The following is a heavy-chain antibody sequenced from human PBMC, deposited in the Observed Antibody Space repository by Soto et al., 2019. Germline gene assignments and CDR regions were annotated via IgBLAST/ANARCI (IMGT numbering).Heavy chain of an antibody. V-gene: IGHV4-59*11. Sequence: LSLTCTLSGGAINDHYWSFIRQPPGKGLEWIGYIYYNGNTNYNPSLESRVTISVDRSRNQFSLRLTSLTAADTAVYYCARVRTGYFDYWGRGALVTVS. CDR1: GGAINDHY. CDR2: IYYNGNT. D-gene: IGHD3-9*01. J-gene: IGHJ4*02. CDR3: ARVRTGYFDY.